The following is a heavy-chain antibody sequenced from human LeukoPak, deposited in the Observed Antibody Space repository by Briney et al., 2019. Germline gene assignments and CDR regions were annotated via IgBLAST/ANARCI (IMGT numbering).Heavy chain of an antibody. CDR1: GFTFRNYA. V-gene: IGHV3-9*01. CDR3: AKDLKIRPRFTMIVVGDAFDI. Sequence: GGSLRLSCATSGFTFRNYAMSWVRQAPGKGLEWVSGISWNSGSIGYADSVKGRFTISRDNAKNSLYLQMNSLRPEDTALYYCAKDLKIRPRFTMIVVGDAFDIWGQGTMVTVSS. D-gene: IGHD3-22*01. J-gene: IGHJ3*02. CDR2: ISWNSGSI.